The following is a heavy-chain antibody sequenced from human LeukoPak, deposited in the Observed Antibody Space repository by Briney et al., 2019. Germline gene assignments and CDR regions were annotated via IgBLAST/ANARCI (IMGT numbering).Heavy chain of an antibody. CDR1: GFTFSNFW. CDR2: IKDDGSAK. J-gene: IGHJ4*02. V-gene: IGHV3-7*01. Sequence: PGGSLRLSCTVSGFTFSNFWMSWVRQAPGKGLERVANIKDDGSAKFYLASVEGRFTISRDNAKSSLYLQMNSLRAEDTAIYYCARESYCGGDCYLAPFDFWGQGTQVTVSS. CDR3: ARESYCGGDCYLAPFDF. D-gene: IGHD2-21*01.